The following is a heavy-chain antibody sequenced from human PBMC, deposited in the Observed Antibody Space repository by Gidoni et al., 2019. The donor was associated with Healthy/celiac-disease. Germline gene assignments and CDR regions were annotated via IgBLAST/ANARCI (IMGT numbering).Heavy chain of an antibody. V-gene: IGHV1-2*02. D-gene: IGHD6-13*01. CDR3: ARAQGYSSSWYGVEYFDL. CDR2: INPNSGGT. J-gene: IGHJ2*01. CDR1: GYTFTGYY. Sequence: QVQLVQSGAEVKKPGASVKVSCQASGYTFTGYYMHWVRQATGQGLEWMGWINPNSGGTNYAQKFQGRVTMTRDTSISTAYMELSRLRSDDTAVYYCARAQGYSSSWYGVEYFDLWGRGTLVTVSS.